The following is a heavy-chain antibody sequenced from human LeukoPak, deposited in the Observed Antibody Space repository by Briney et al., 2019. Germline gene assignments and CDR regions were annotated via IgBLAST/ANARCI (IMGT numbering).Heavy chain of an antibody. CDR3: ARTLPPQHRNDAFDI. CDR1: GVSISCFY. CDR2: ISYGGST. J-gene: IGHJ3*02. V-gene: IGHV4-59*08. D-gene: IGHD2-2*01. Sequence: SETLSLTCTVSGVSISCFYWSWIRQAPGKGLEWIGDISYGGSTNYNPSLKSRVTISVDTSKNKFSLKLSSVTAADTAVYYCARTLPPQHRNDAFDIWGQGTMVTVSS.